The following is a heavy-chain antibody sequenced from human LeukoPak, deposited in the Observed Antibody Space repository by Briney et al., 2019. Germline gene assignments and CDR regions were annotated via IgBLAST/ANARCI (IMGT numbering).Heavy chain of an antibody. CDR2: ISSSGSTI. Sequence: GGSLRLSCAASGFTFSDYYMSWIRQAPGKGLEWVSYISSSGSTIYYADSVKGRFTISRDNAKNSLYLQMNSLGAEDTAVYYCARDSPTTVTTDYWGQGTLVTVSS. J-gene: IGHJ4*02. D-gene: IGHD4-17*01. CDR1: GFTFSDYY. CDR3: ARDSPTTVTTDY. V-gene: IGHV3-11*04.